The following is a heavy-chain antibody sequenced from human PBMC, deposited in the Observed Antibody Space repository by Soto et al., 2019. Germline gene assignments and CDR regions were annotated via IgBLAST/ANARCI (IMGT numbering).Heavy chain of an antibody. CDR1: GYTFTSYD. V-gene: IGHV1-8*01. D-gene: IGHD1-1*01. CDR2: LNPNSVNT. J-gene: IGHJ6*02. CDR3: ARTTPYYYYAMDV. Sequence: QVQLVQSGAEVKKPGASVKVSCKASGYTFTSYDISWVRQATGQGLEWMGRLNPNSVNTAYAQKFQGRVTMTRNTSISTAYMELSSLRSEDTAVYYCARTTPYYYYAMDVWGQGTTVTASS.